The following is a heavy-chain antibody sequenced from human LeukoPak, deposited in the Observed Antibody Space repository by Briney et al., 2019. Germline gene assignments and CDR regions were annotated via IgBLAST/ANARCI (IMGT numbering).Heavy chain of an antibody. D-gene: IGHD2-2*01. Sequence: ASVKVSFKASGYTFTSYGINWVRQAPGQGLEWMGWISAYNGNTNYAQKLQGRVTMTTDTSTSTAYMELRSLRSDDTAVYYCAREGYCSSTSCHYFDYWGQGALVTVSS. CDR3: AREGYCSSTSCHYFDY. CDR1: GYTFTSYG. J-gene: IGHJ4*02. CDR2: ISAYNGNT. V-gene: IGHV1-18*01.